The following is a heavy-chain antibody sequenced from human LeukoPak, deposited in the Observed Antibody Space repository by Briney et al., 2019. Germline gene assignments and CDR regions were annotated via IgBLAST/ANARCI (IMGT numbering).Heavy chain of an antibody. CDR3: ARDTSSGWFDP. CDR1: GGSISSSSYY. CDR2: LYYTGSS. V-gene: IGHV4-39*07. D-gene: IGHD6-25*01. J-gene: IGHJ5*02. Sequence: SETLSLTCTVSGGSISSSSYYWGWIRQPPGKGLEWIGSLYYTGSSYYNPSLKRRVTISVDTSKNQFSLKLSSVTAADTAVYYCARDTSSGWFDPWGQGTLVTVSS.